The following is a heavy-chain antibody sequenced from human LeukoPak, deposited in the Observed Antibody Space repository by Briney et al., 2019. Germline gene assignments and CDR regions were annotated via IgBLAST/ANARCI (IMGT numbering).Heavy chain of an antibody. Sequence: ASVKVSFKASGYTFSSYGLSWVRQAPGQGLEWMGWISAYNDNTNYAQKLQGGVTMTTDTSTSTAYMELRSLRSDDTAVYYCARSPPVSYASGSYGDYYYYYMDVWGKGTTVTVSS. CDR2: ISAYNDNT. D-gene: IGHD3-10*01. J-gene: IGHJ6*03. CDR1: GYTFSSYG. V-gene: IGHV1-18*01. CDR3: ARSPPVSYASGSYGDYYYYYMDV.